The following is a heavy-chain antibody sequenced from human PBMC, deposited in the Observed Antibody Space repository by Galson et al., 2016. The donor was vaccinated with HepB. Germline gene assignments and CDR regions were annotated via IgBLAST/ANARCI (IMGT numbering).Heavy chain of an antibody. CDR3: ARDPCGGDCYSPYRFYYYDMDV. CDR2: ISGSDSST. V-gene: IGHV3-23*01. J-gene: IGHJ6*02. CDR1: GFTFSSYA. D-gene: IGHD2-21*02. Sequence: SLRLSCAASGFTFSSYAMSWVRQAPGKGPEWVSSISGSDSSTYYADSVKGRFTISRDNSKNTLFLQMNSLRSEDTAVYYCARDPCGGDCYSPYRFYYYDMDVWGQGTTVTVSS.